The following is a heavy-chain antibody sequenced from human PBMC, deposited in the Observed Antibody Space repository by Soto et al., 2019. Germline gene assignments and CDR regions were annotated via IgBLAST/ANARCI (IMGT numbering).Heavy chain of an antibody. CDR1: GFTFSSYA. J-gene: IGHJ6*02. D-gene: IGHD4-4*01. CDR3: AKVTPVTTDQGCYYYYGMDV. Sequence: EVQLLESGGGLVQPGGSLRLSCAASGFTFSSYAMSWVRQAPGKGLEWVSAISGSGGSTYYADSVKGRFTISRDNSKKTLSLQMNSLRAEDTAVYYCAKVTPVTTDQGCYYYYGMDVWGQGTTVTVSS. V-gene: IGHV3-23*01. CDR2: ISGSGGST.